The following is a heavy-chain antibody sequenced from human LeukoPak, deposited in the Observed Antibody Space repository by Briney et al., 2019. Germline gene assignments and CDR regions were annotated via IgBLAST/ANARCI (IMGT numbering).Heavy chain of an antibody. D-gene: IGHD2-15*01. CDR1: GGSISSADYY. CDR3: ARDVFGCSGGSCYSRGSTSFDC. J-gene: IGHJ4*02. V-gene: IGHV4-39*07. CDR2: INHSGST. Sequence: SETLSLTCTVSGGSISSADYYWSWIRQPPGKGLEWIGEINHSGSTNYNPSLKSRVTISVDTSKNQFSLKLSSVTAADTAVYYCARDVFGCSGGSCYSRGSTSFDCWGQGTLVTVSS.